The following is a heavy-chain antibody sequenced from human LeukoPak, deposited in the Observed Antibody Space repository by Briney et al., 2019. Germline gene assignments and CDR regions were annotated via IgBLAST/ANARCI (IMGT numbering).Heavy chain of an antibody. CDR3: ARLTTVTTSAFDI. CDR2: IYPGDADT. CDR1: GYSFTSYW. D-gene: IGHD4-11*01. Sequence: RTGESLKISCKGSGYSFTSYWIGWVRQMPGKGLEWMGIIYPGDADTSYSPSFQGQVTIAADKSISTAYLQWSSLKASDPAVYYCARLTTVTTSAFDIWGQGTMVTVSS. J-gene: IGHJ3*02. V-gene: IGHV5-51*01.